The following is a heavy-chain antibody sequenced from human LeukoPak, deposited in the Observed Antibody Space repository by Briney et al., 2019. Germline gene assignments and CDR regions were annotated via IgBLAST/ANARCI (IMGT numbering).Heavy chain of an antibody. CDR3: AREGGPYRPLGY. V-gene: IGHV4-59*12. Sequence: SETLSLTCTVSGGSISSYYWSWIRQPPGKGLEWIGSIHYSGSTTYNPSLKSRVTISVDTSKNQFSLKLSSVTAADTAVYYCAREGGPYRPLGYSGQGTLVTVSS. J-gene: IGHJ4*02. CDR1: GGSISSYY. CDR2: IHYSGST.